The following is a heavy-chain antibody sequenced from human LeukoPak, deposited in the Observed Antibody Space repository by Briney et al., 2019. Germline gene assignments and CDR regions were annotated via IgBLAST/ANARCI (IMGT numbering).Heavy chain of an antibody. CDR1: GFTFSNAW. D-gene: IGHD6-19*01. V-gene: IGHV3-23*01. Sequence: PGGSLRLSCAASGFTFSNAWMSWVRQAPGKGLEWVSAISGSGGSTYYADFVKGRFTISRDNSKNTLYLQMNSLRAEDTAVYYCAKGIWSSGWYYFDYWGQGTLVTVSS. CDR3: AKGIWSSGWYYFDY. CDR2: ISGSGGST. J-gene: IGHJ4*02.